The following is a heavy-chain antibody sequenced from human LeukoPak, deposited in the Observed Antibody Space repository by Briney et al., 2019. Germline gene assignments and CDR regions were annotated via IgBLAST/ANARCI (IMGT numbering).Heavy chain of an antibody. CDR3: AMRDYVWGSYVNWFDP. J-gene: IGHJ5*02. Sequence: ASVKVSCKASGYTFTGYYMHWVRQAPGQGLEWMGWINPNSGGTNYAQKFQGRVTMTRDTSISTAYMELSRLRSDDTAVYYCAMRDYVWGSYVNWFDPWGQGTLVTVSS. CDR1: GYTFTGYY. CDR2: INPNSGGT. V-gene: IGHV1-2*02. D-gene: IGHD3-16*01.